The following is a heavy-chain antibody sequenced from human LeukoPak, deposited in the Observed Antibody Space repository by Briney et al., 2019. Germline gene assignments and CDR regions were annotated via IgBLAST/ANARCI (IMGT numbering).Heavy chain of an antibody. CDR1: GFTFSSYW. Sequence: GGSLRLSCAASGFTFSSYWMHWVRQAPGKGLVWVSRITTDGSSTTYADSVKGRFTISRDNAKNTLYLQMTNLRAEDTAVYFCVRDGYCGGDCYFSFQHWGQGTMVSVSS. D-gene: IGHD2-21*02. V-gene: IGHV3-74*01. J-gene: IGHJ1*01. CDR3: VRDGYCGGDCYFSFQH. CDR2: ITTDGSST.